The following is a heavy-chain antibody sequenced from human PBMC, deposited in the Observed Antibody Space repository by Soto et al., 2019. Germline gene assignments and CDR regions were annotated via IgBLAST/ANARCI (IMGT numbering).Heavy chain of an antibody. CDR3: AKDLSGIAAAGPLY. V-gene: IGHV3-23*01. J-gene: IGHJ4*02. Sequence: PGGSLRLSCAASGFTFSSYAMSWVRQAPGKGLEWVSAISGSGGSTYYADSVKGRFTISRDNSKNTLYLQMNSLRAEDTAVYYCAKDLSGIAAAGPLYWGQGTLVTSPQ. CDR1: GFTFSSYA. D-gene: IGHD6-13*01. CDR2: ISGSGGST.